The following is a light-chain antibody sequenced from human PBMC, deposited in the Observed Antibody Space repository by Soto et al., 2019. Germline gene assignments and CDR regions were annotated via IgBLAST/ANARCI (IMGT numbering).Light chain of an antibody. V-gene: IGKV1-39*01. CDR2: GAF. CDR3: QQSYSAPQVT. J-gene: IGKJ4*01. CDR1: QSISNF. Sequence: DIQMTQSPSSLSASVGDRVTITCRTSQSISNFLNWYQQQPGKAPKLLIYGAFGLQSGVPSRLSGSGSGTDFTLTISSLQPEDFATYYCQQSYSAPQVTFGGGTKV.